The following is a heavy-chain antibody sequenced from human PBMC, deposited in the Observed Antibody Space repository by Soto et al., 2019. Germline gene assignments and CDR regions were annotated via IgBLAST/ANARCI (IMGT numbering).Heavy chain of an antibody. CDR3: ARDIAYAILAAATPYYYGMDV. CDR1: GFTFSSYG. V-gene: IGHV3-33*01. D-gene: IGHD6-13*01. Sequence: GGSLRLSCAASGFTFSSYGMHWVRQAPGKGLEWVAVIWYDGSNKYYADSVKGRFTISRDNSKNTLYLQMNSLRAEDTAVYYCARDIAYAILAAATPYYYGMDVWGQGTTVTVSS. CDR2: IWYDGSNK. J-gene: IGHJ6*02.